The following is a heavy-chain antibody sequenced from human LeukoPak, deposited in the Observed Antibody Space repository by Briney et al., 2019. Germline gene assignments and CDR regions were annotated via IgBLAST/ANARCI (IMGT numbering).Heavy chain of an antibody. CDR2: IRRNTYGGTT. D-gene: IGHD1-26*01. J-gene: IGHJ4*02. V-gene: IGHV3-49*04. Sequence: GGSLRLSCTASGFTFGVYALSWVRQAPGKGLEWVGFIRRNTYGGTTEYAASVKGRFTISRDDSKSIAYLQMNSLKTEDTSVYYCATLRGGTYYTFDYWGQGTLVTVSS. CDR3: ATLRGGTYYTFDY. CDR1: GFTFGVYA.